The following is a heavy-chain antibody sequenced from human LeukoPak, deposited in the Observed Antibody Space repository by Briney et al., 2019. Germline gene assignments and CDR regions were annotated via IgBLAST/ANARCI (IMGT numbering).Heavy chain of an antibody. CDR3: AKDGGWYYYGSGSYYRPRGFDY. J-gene: IGHJ4*02. Sequence: GGSLRLSCAASGFTFSSYWMSWVRQAPGKGLEWVANIKQDGSEKYYVDSVKGRFTISRDNAKNSLYLQMNSLRAEDTAVYYCAKDGGWYYYGSGSYYRPRGFDYWGQGTLVTVSS. V-gene: IGHV3-7*03. CDR2: IKQDGSEK. D-gene: IGHD3-10*01. CDR1: GFTFSSYW.